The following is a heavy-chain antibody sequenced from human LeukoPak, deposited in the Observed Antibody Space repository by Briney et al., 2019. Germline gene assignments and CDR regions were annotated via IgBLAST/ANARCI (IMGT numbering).Heavy chain of an antibody. J-gene: IGHJ4*02. CDR2: ISYDGSNK. CDR3: ARVYYYDSSGYYY. V-gene: IGHV3-30*04. D-gene: IGHD3-22*01. Sequence: GGSLRLSCAASGFTFSSYAMHWVRQAPGKGLEWLAVISYDGSNKYYADSVKGRFTISRDNSKNTLYLQMNSLRAEDTAVYYCARVYYYDSSGYYYWGQGTLVTVSS. CDR1: GFTFSSYA.